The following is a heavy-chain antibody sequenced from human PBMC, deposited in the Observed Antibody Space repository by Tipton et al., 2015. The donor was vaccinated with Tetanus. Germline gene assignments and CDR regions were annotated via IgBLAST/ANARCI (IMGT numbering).Heavy chain of an antibody. CDR1: GGSFSGYY. CDR3: AQRHYYYYGMDV. J-gene: IGHJ6*02. V-gene: IGHV4-34*01. Sequence: TLSLTCAVYGGSFSGYYWSWIRQPPGKGLEWIGEINHSGSTNYNPSLKSRVTISVNTSKNQFSLKLSSLTAADTAVYYCAQRHYYYYGMDVWGQGTTVTVSS. D-gene: IGHD5-18*01. CDR2: INHSGST.